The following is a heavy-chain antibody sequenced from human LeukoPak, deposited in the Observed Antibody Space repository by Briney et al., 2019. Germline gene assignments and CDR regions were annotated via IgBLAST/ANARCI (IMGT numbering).Heavy chain of an antibody. CDR2: ISYSDST. J-gene: IGHJ4*02. V-gene: IGHV3-23*01. CDR3: AKGSGGVTTTIDH. Sequence: PGGSLGLSCAASGFTFSSYAMNWVRQAPGKGLEWVSSISYSDSTYYADSVKGRFTISRVNSKSTLYLQMNSLRAEDTALYYCAKGSGGVTTTIDHWGQGTLVTASS. D-gene: IGHD2-21*02. CDR1: GFTFSSYA.